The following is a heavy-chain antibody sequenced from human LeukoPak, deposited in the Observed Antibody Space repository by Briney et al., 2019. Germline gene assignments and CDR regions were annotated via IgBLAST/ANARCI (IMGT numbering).Heavy chain of an antibody. V-gene: IGHV3-7*01. Sequence: PGGSLRLSCAVSGFSFSTYWMSWVRQAPGKGLEWVANMKYDGSENDYVDSVKGRFTISRDNAENSLYLHIDSLRAEDTAVYYCARDAFKDIVVVPAARLYNWFDPWGQGTLVSVSS. CDR2: MKYDGSEN. CDR3: ARDAFKDIVVVPAARLYNWFDP. D-gene: IGHD2-2*01. CDR1: GFSFSTYW. J-gene: IGHJ5*02.